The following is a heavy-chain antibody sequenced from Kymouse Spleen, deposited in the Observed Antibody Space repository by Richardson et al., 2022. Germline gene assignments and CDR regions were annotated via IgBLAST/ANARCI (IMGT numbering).Heavy chain of an antibody. J-gene: IGHJ4*02. CDR3: ASDYSSSWTSFDY. CDR2: IYYSGST. D-gene: IGHD6-13*01. CDR1: GGSISSSSYY. Sequence: QLQLQESGPGLVKPSETLSLTCTVSGGSISSSSYYWGWIRQPPGKGLEWIGSIYYSGSTYYNPSLKSRVTISVDTSKNQFSLKLSSVTAADTAVYYCASDYSSSWTSFDYWGQGTLVTVSS. V-gene: IGHV4-39*01.